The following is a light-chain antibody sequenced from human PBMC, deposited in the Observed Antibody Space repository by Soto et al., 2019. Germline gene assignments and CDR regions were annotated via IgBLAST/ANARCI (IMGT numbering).Light chain of an antibody. V-gene: IGKV3D-15*01. CDR1: QSVDSN. CDR3: QQYDNWPLT. Sequence: EIVMTQSPATLSVSPGERATLSCRASQSVDSNLAWYQQKPGQAPRLLIFGASTRATGIPARFSGSGSGTDFTLTISSLQSEGFGVYFCQQYDNWPLTFGGGTKVEIK. CDR2: GAS. J-gene: IGKJ4*01.